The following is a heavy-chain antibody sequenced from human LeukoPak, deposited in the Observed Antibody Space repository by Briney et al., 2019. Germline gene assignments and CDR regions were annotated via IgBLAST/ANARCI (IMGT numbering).Heavy chain of an antibody. D-gene: IGHD6-19*01. CDR3: ASSSGWYGAFDI. CDR1: GFTFDDYA. CDR2: ISWNSGSI. J-gene: IGHJ3*02. Sequence: GGSLRLSCAASGFTFDDYAMPWVRQAPGKGLEWVSGISWNSGSIGYADSVKGRFTISRDNAKNSLYLQMNSLRAEDMALYYCASSSGWYGAFDIWGQGTMVTVSS. V-gene: IGHV3-9*03.